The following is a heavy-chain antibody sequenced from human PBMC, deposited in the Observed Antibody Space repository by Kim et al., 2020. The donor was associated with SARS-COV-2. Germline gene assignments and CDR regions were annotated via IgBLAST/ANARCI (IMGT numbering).Heavy chain of an antibody. V-gene: IGHV3-23*01. CDR2: ISGSGGST. D-gene: IGHD2-8*01. J-gene: IGHJ4*02. Sequence: GGSLRLSCAASGFTFSSYAMSWVRQAPGKGLEWVSAISGSGGSTYYADSVKGRFTISRDNSKNTLYLQMNSLRAEDTAVYYCAKVLIRPLPHDYCTNGVCSWDYWGQGTLVTVSS. CDR3: AKVLIRPLPHDYCTNGVCSWDY. CDR1: GFTFSSYA.